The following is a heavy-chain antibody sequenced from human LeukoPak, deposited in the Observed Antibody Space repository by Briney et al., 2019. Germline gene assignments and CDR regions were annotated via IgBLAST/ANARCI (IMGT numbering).Heavy chain of an antibody. J-gene: IGHJ4*02. CDR3: ARKSRWLPFDY. CDR1: GGSISSYY. D-gene: IGHD5-18*01. V-gene: IGHV4-59*01. CDR2: IYYSGST. Sequence: PSETLSLTCTVSGGSISSYYWSLIRQPPGKGLEWIGYIYYSGSTNYNPSLKSRVTISGDTSKTQFSLKMSSVTAADTAVYYCARKSRWLPFDYWGQGTLVTVSS.